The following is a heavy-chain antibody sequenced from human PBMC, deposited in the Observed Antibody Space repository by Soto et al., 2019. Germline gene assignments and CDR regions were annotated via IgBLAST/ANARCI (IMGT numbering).Heavy chain of an antibody. V-gene: IGHV4-34*01. J-gene: IGHJ4*02. D-gene: IGHD3-3*01. CDR2: INHSGRT. CDR3: ARGRKYYDFWSGYSHPRYYFNY. CDR1: GGSFSGYC. Sequence: SETLSLTCAVYGGSFSGYCWSWIRQPPGKGLEWIGEINHSGRTNYNPSLKSRVTISVDTSKSQFSLKLSSVTAADTAVYYCARGRKYYDFWSGYSHPRYYFNYWRQGTLVTVSS.